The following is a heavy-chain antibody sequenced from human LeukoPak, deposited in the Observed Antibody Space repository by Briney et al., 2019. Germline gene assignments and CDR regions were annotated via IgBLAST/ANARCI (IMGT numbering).Heavy chain of an antibody. D-gene: IGHD6-19*01. CDR3: ARALSGAVAEGAFDI. V-gene: IGHV3-21*01. J-gene: IGHJ3*02. Sequence: GGSLRLSCAASGFTFSSYSMNWVRQAPGKGLEWVSSISSSSSYIYYADSVKGRFTISRDNAKNSLYLQMNSLRAEDTAVYYCARALSGAVAEGAFDIWGQGTMVTVSS. CDR1: GFTFSSYS. CDR2: ISSSSSYI.